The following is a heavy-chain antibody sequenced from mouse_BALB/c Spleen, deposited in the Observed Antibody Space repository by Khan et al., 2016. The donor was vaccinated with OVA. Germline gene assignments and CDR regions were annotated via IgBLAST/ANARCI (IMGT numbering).Heavy chain of an antibody. Sequence: EVQLQESGAELVKPGASVKLSCTASGFNIKDTYMHWVKQRPEQGLEWIGRIDPANGNTKYDPKFQGKATITADTSSNTDYLQLSSLTSEDTAVYYCARWGNYDDFDYWGQGTTLTVSA. CDR1: GFNIKDTY. CDR3: ARWGNYDDFDY. CDR2: IDPANGNT. V-gene: IGHV14-3*02. D-gene: IGHD2-1*01. J-gene: IGHJ2*01.